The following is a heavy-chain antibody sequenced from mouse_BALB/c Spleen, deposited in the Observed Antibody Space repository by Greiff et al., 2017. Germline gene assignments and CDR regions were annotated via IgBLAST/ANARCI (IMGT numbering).Heavy chain of an antibody. CDR2: IWSGGST. CDR3: ARMYYGYHYAMDY. J-gene: IGHJ4*01. D-gene: IGHD1-2*01. Sequence: VMLVESGPGLVQPSQSLSITCTVSGFSLTSYGVHWVRQAPGKGLEWLGVIWSGGSTDYNAAFISRLSISKDNSKSQVFFKMNSLQANDTAIYYCARMYYGYHYAMDYWGQGTSVTVSS. CDR1: GFSLTSYG. V-gene: IGHV2-2*02.